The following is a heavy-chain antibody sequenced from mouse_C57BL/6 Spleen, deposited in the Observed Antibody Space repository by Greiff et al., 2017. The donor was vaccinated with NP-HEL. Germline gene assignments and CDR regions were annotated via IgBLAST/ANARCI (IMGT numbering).Heavy chain of an antibody. CDR1: GFSLTSYG. D-gene: IGHD1-1*01. CDR3: ARSPPTTVVPYWYFDV. J-gene: IGHJ1*03. V-gene: IGHV2-2*01. CDR2: IWSGGST. Sequence: QVQLKQSGPGLVQPSQSLSIPCTVSGFSLTSYGVHWVRQSPGKGLEWLGVIWSGGSTDSNAAFISRLSISKDNSKSQVFFKMNSLQADDTAIYYCARSPPTTVVPYWYFDVWGTGTTVTVSS.